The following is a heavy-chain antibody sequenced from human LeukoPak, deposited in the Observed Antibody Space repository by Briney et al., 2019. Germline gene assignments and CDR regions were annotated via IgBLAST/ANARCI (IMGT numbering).Heavy chain of an antibody. J-gene: IGHJ4*02. D-gene: IGHD3-3*02. Sequence: GGSLRLSCAASGFTFTTYYMTWVRQAPGKGLEWASVIYSGGSTYYADSVKGRFTISRDNSKNTLYLQMNSLRAEDTAVYYCASIRDYWGQGTLVTVSS. CDR1: GFTFTTYY. CDR2: IYSGGST. V-gene: IGHV3-53*01. CDR3: ASIRDY.